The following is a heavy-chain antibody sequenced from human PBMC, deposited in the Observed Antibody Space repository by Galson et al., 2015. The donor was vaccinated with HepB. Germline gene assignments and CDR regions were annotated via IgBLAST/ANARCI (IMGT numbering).Heavy chain of an antibody. CDR2: INPNSGGT. CDR3: ARDGGSSWYQIDY. CDR1: GYTFTGYY. D-gene: IGHD6-13*01. Sequence: SVKVSCKASGYTFTGYYMHWVRQAPGQGLEWMGWINPNSGGTNYAQKFQGRVTMTRDTSISTAYMELSRLRSDDTAVYYCARDGGSSWYQIDYWGQGTLVTVSS. J-gene: IGHJ4*02. V-gene: IGHV1-2*02.